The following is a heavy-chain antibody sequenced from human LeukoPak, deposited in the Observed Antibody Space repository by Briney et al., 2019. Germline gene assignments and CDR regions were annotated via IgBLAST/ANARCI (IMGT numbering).Heavy chain of an antibody. J-gene: IGHJ4*02. Sequence: GGSLRLSCAASGFTFITYGMHWVRQAPGKGLEWVALIWYDGSYKYYADSVKGRFTISRDNSKDTLYLQMNSLRAEDTAVYYCAREYYDSSDYPRQHYFDYWGQGTLVTVSS. V-gene: IGHV3-33*01. D-gene: IGHD3-22*01. CDR2: IWYDGSYK. CDR1: GFTFITYG. CDR3: AREYYDSSDYPRQHYFDY.